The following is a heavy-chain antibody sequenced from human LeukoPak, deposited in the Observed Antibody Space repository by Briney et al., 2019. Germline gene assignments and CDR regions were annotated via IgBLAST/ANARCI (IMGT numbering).Heavy chain of an antibody. CDR3: ARVGGITMIVVLITDAFDI. CDR2: IYYSGST. D-gene: IGHD3-22*01. V-gene: IGHV4-39*07. J-gene: IGHJ3*02. Sequence: SETLSLTCTVSGNSISSSSYYWVWIRQPPGKGLEWIGSIYYSGSTYYNPSLKSRVTISVDTSKNQFSLKLRSVTAADTAVYYCARVGGITMIVVLITDAFDIWGQGTMVTVSS. CDR1: GNSISSSSYY.